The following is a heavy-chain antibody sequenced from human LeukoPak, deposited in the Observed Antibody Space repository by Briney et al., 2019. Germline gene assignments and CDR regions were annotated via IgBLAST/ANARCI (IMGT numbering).Heavy chain of an antibody. D-gene: IGHD3-22*01. CDR2: ISGSGGST. CDR3: AKARITMIVVVALDY. V-gene: IGHV3-23*01. CDR1: GFTFSSNA. J-gene: IGHJ4*02. Sequence: GGSLRLSCAASGFTFSSNAMSWVRQAPGKGLEWVSAISGSGGSTYYADSVKGRFTISRDNSENTLYLQMNSLRAEDTAVYYCAKARITMIVVVALDYWGQGALVTVSS.